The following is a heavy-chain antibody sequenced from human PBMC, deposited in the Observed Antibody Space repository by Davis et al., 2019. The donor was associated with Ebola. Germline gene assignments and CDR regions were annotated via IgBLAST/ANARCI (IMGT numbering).Heavy chain of an antibody. V-gene: IGHV4-59*12. CDR1: GGSISSYY. CDR3: ARGGSYRPYYFDY. J-gene: IGHJ4*02. D-gene: IGHD3-16*02. Sequence: PSETLSLTCTVSGGSISSYYWSWIRQPPGKGLEWIGYIYYSGNTNYNPSLKSRVTISVDTPKNQFSLNLISVTAADTAVYYCARGGSYRPYYFDYWGQGILVTVSS. CDR2: IYYSGNT.